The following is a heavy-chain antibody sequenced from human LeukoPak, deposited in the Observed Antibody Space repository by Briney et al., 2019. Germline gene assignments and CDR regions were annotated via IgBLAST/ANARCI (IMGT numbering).Heavy chain of an antibody. CDR2: ISGSGGST. J-gene: IGHJ4*02. CDR1: GFTFSSYA. D-gene: IGHD5-18*01. Sequence: GGSLRLSCAASGFTFSSYAMSWVRQAPGKGLEWVSAISGSGGSTYYADSVKGRFTISRDNSKNTLYLQMNSLRAEDTAVYYCAGSSGYSYGYIDYWGQGTLVTVSS. V-gene: IGHV3-23*01. CDR3: AGSSGYSYGYIDY.